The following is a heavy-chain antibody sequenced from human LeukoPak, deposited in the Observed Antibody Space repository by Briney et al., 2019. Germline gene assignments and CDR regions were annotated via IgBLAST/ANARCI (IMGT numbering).Heavy chain of an antibody. D-gene: IGHD2-2*03. J-gene: IGHJ3*02. CDR3: AKDYLDIVVVPAALDAFDI. Sequence: GGSLRLSCAASGFTFSSYAMSWVRQAPGKGLEWVSAISGSGSSTYYADSVKGRFTISRDNSKNTLYLQMNSLRAEDTAVYYCAKDYLDIVVVPAALDAFDIWGQGTMVTVSS. CDR1: GFTFSSYA. V-gene: IGHV3-23*01. CDR2: ISGSGSST.